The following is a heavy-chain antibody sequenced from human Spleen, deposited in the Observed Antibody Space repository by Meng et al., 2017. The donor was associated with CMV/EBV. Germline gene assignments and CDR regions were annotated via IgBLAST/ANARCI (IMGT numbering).Heavy chain of an antibody. V-gene: IGHV1-18*01. CDR3: ARNSVGMDV. Sequence: ASVKVSCKAYGYTFSSYGLSWVRQAPGQGLEWMGWISDFNVNTNYAQKVQGRVTLTTDTSTNTVYMELRSLRSDDTAVYYCARNSVGMDVWGQGNTVTVSS. CDR1: GYTFSSYG. CDR2: ISDFNVNT. J-gene: IGHJ6*02.